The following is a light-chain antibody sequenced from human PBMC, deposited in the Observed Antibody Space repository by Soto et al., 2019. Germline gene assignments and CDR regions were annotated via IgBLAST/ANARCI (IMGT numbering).Light chain of an antibody. CDR2: DAS. Sequence: EIVLTQSPATLSLSPGDRATLSCRASQSVSRYLAWYQQKPGQAPRLLIDDASNRAAGIPARFSGSGSGTHLTLTISSLEPDHFAFYSCEAGNQWPPGFTFRPGTKVEIK. V-gene: IGKV3-11*01. CDR3: EAGNQWPPGFT. J-gene: IGKJ3*01. CDR1: QSVSRY.